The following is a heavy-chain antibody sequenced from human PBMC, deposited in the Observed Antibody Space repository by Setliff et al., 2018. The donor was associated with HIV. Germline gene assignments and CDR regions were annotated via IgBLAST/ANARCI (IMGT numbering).Heavy chain of an antibody. CDR2: LSGSGGST. J-gene: IGHJ4*02. Sequence: GGSLRLSCAVSELTFSNYAMTWVRQAPGKGLEWVSSLSGSGGSTYYADSVRGRFTASRDNGKNSLFLQMNSLRAEDAAVYYCVRGTLDFWGQGNLVTVSS. CDR1: ELTFSNYA. CDR3: VRGTLDF. V-gene: IGHV3-23*01.